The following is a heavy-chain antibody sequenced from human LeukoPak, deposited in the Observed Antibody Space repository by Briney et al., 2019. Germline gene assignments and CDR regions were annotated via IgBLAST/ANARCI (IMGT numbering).Heavy chain of an antibody. CDR1: GFTFSSYE. CDR2: IKRKSEGATT. Sequence: PGGSLGLSCAASGFTFSSYEMNWVRQAPGKGLEWLGLIKRKSEGATTDYSAPVKGRFTISRDDSENTLYLQVSSLKTEDTAVYYCTTSSYCEKNVCQTYFDFWGQGTLVTVSS. CDR3: TTSSYCEKNVCQTYFDF. D-gene: IGHD2-21*01. J-gene: IGHJ4*02. V-gene: IGHV3-15*01.